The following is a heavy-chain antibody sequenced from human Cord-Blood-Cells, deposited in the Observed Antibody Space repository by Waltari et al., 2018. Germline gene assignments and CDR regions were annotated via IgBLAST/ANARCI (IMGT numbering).Heavy chain of an antibody. J-gene: IGHJ6*03. Sequence: QVQLVQSGAEGKKPGSSVKVSCKASVGTFRSYAISWVRQAPGQGVGWMGGIIPICGTAKCAREVQGRVTITADESTITAYMELSSLRSEYTAVYYCASREEGSGYVSYYYYMDLWGKWTTVTVSS. CDR2: IIPICGTA. D-gene: IGHD5-12*01. V-gene: IGHV1-69*01. CDR3: ASREEGSGYVSYYYYMDL. CDR1: VGTFRSYA.